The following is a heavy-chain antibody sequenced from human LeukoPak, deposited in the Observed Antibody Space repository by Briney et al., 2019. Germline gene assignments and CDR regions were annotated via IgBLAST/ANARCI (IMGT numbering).Heavy chain of an antibody. J-gene: IGHJ3*02. Sequence: SETLSLTCAVSGYSLSGGYYWGWIRQPPGKGLEWIGSIYNSGTTYYNPSLMSRLIISIDTSKNQFSLRLSSVTAADTAVYYCARVDIILMVYAMGAFDIWGQGTMVTVSS. CDR2: IYNSGTT. CDR3: ARVDIILMVYAMGAFDI. D-gene: IGHD2-8*01. V-gene: IGHV4-38-2*01. CDR1: GYSLSGGYY.